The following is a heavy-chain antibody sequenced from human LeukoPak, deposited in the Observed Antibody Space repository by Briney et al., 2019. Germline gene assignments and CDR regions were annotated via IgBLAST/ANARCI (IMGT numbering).Heavy chain of an antibody. CDR2: ISYDGSNK. J-gene: IGHJ4*02. CDR3: ARGPAEDCSGGSCYPDY. CDR1: GFTFSSYA. D-gene: IGHD2-15*01. Sequence: GGSLRLSCAASGFTFSSYAMHWVRQAPGKGLEWVAVISYDGSNKYYADSVKGRFTISRDNSKNTLYLQMNSLRAEDTAVYYCARGPAEDCSGGSCYPDYWGQGTLVTVSS. V-gene: IGHV3-30-3*01.